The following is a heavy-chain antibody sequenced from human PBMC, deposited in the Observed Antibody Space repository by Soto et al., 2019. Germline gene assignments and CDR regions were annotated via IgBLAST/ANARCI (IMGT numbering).Heavy chain of an antibody. V-gene: IGHV3-15*07. CDR3: TTRDEIYYYDSSGYPFDY. J-gene: IGHJ4*02. CDR1: GFTFSNAW. CDR2: IKSKTDGGTT. Sequence: VPLVESGGGLVKPGGSLRLSCAASGFTFSNAWMNWVRQAPGKGLEWVGRIKSKTDGGTTDYAAPVKGRFTISRDDSKNTLYLQMNSLKTEDTAVYYCTTRDEIYYYDSSGYPFDYWGQGTLVTVSS. D-gene: IGHD3-22*01.